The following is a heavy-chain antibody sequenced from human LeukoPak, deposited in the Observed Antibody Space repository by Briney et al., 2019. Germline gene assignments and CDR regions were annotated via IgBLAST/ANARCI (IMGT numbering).Heavy chain of an antibody. V-gene: IGHV4-4*07. Sequence: SETLSLTRTVSGGSISSYYWSWIRQPAGKGLEWIGRIYTSGSTNYNPSLKSRVTMSVDTSKNQFSLKLSSVTAADTAVYYCARDPQESYYYYGMDVWGQGTTVTVSS. CDR3: ARDPQESYYYYGMDV. CDR2: IYTSGST. CDR1: GGSISSYY. J-gene: IGHJ6*02.